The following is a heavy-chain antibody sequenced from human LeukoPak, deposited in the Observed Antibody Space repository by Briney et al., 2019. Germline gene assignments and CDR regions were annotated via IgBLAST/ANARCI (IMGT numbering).Heavy chain of an antibody. CDR1: GFTFSSYA. D-gene: IGHD2-21*02. J-gene: IGHJ4*02. CDR2: ISSNGGST. V-gene: IGHV3-64*01. Sequence: GGSLRLSCAASGFTFSSYAMHWVRQAPGKGLEYVSVISSNGGSTYYVNSVKGRFTISRDNSKNTLYLQMGSLRAENMAVYYCARGHCGGDCYSPIDYWGQGTLVTVSA. CDR3: ARGHCGGDCYSPIDY.